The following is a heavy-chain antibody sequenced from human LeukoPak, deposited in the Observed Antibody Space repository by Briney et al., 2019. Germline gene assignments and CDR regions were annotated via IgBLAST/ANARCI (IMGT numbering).Heavy chain of an antibody. D-gene: IGHD6-19*01. CDR3: AKTKAVAGRYYFDY. Sequence: GGSLRLSCAASGFTFSSYAMSWVRQAPRKGLEWVSAISGSGGSTYYADSVKGRFTISGDNSKNTLYLQMNSLRAEDTAVYYCAKTKAVAGRYYFDYWGQGTLVTVSS. J-gene: IGHJ4*02. CDR1: GFTFSSYA. CDR2: ISGSGGST. V-gene: IGHV3-23*01.